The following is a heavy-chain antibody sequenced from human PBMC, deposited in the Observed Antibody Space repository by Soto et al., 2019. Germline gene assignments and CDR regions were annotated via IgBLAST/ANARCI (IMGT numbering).Heavy chain of an antibody. CDR3: ARYLDRGGYYDILTGYYTRRSFDY. CDR2: ISAYNGNT. D-gene: IGHD3-9*01. V-gene: IGHV1-18*01. CDR1: GYTFTSYG. J-gene: IGHJ4*02. Sequence: QVQLVQSGAEVKKPGASVKVSCKASGYTFTSYGISWVRQAPGQGLEWMGWISAYNGNTNHAQKLQGRVTMTADTSTSTAYGELRSLRSDDTAGYYCARYLDRGGYYDILTGYYTRRSFDYWGQGTLVTVSS.